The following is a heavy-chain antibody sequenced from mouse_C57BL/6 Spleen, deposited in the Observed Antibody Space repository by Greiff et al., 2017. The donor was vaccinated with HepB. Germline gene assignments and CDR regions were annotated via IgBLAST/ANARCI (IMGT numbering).Heavy chain of an antibody. CDR3: ARHRYYDPVAYAMDY. Sequence: QVQLQQSGAELVKPGASVKLSCKASGYTFTEYTIHWVKQRSGQGLEWIGWFYPGSGSLKYNEKFKDKATLTADKSSSPVSMEHSRLTSTDSAVSFWARHRYYDPVAYAMDYWGQGTSVTVSS. CDR2: FYPGSGSL. V-gene: IGHV1-62-2*01. CDR1: GYTFTEYT. J-gene: IGHJ4*01. D-gene: IGHD2-4*01.